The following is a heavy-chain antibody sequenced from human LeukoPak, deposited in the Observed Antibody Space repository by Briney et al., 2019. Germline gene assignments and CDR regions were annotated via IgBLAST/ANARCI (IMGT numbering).Heavy chain of an antibody. CDR3: ARGDYDFWSGYYNYFDY. V-gene: IGHV3-30*04. D-gene: IGHD3-3*01. CDR1: GFTFSSYA. CDR2: ISYDGSNK. J-gene: IGHJ4*02. Sequence: PGGSLRLSCAASGFTFSSYAMHWVRQAPGKGLEWVAVISYDGSNKYYADSVKGRFTISRDNSKNTLYLQMNSLRAEDTAVYYCARGDYDFWSGYYNYFDYWGQGTLVTVSS.